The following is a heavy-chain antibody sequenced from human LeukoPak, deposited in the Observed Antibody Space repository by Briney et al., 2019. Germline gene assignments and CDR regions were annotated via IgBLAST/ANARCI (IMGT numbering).Heavy chain of an antibody. CDR1: GFSFSNYA. Sequence: AGGSLRLSCVSSGFSFSNYAMSWVRQAPGKGLEWVSSISGSGGSTHYADSVKGRFTISRDKTKNTLYLQMNSLRAEDTAVYYCAKSAYYGASGYYREYYFDHWGQGTLVTVSS. CDR3: AKSAYYGASGYYREYYFDH. CDR2: ISGSGGST. J-gene: IGHJ4*02. V-gene: IGHV3-23*01. D-gene: IGHD3-22*01.